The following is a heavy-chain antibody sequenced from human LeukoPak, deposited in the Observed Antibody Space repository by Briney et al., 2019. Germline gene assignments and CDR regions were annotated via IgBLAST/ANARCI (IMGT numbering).Heavy chain of an antibody. V-gene: IGHV1-46*01. J-gene: IGHJ3*02. CDR2: INPSGGST. CDR3: ARNYYGSGSYHAFDI. D-gene: IGHD3-10*01. Sequence: ASVKVSCKASGYTFTSYYMHWVRQAPGQGLEWMGIINPSGGSTSYAQKFQGRVTMTRDTSTSTVYMELSSLRSEDTAVYYCARNYYGSGSYHAFDIWGQGTMVTVSS. CDR1: GYTFTSYY.